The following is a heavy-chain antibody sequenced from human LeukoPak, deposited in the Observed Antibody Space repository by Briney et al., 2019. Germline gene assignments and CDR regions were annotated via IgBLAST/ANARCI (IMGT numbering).Heavy chain of an antibody. CDR3: ARDGDGVTTVTSPLI. D-gene: IGHD4-17*01. V-gene: IGHV1-46*01. CDR2: INPSGGST. Sequence: GASVRVSCKASGYTFTSYYMHWVRQAPGQGLEWMGIINPSGGSTSYAQKFQGRVTMTRDMSTSTVYMELSSLRSEDTVVYYCARDGDGVTTVTSPLIWGQGTLVTVSS. J-gene: IGHJ4*02. CDR1: GYTFTSYY.